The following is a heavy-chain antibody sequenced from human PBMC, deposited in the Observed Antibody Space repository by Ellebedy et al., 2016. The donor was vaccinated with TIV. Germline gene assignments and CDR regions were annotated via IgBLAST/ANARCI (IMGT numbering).Heavy chain of an antibody. CDR3: AREWDYSNYVGLSASDY. CDR2: IIPIFGTA. Sequence: SVKVSCXASGGTFSSYAISWVRQAPGQGLEWMGGIIPIFGTANYAQKFQGRVTITADESTSTAYMELSSLRSDDTAVYYCAREWDYSNYVGLSASDYWGQGTLVTVSS. J-gene: IGHJ4*02. CDR1: GGTFSSYA. D-gene: IGHD4-11*01. V-gene: IGHV1-69*13.